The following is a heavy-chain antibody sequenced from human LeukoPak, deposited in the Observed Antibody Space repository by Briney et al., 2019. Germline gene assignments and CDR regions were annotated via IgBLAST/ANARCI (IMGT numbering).Heavy chain of an antibody. CDR1: GYTFTSYA. V-gene: IGHV1-3*01. D-gene: IGHD5-12*01. CDR2: INPGNGNT. J-gene: IGHJ4*02. Sequence: ASVKVSCKASGYTFTSYAVHWVRQAPGQSLEWMGWINPGNGNTKYSQKFQGRVTITRDTSASTAYMEVSSLKSEDTAVYYCARDRVIWGYDNYLDYWGQGTLVTVSS. CDR3: ARDRVIWGYDNYLDY.